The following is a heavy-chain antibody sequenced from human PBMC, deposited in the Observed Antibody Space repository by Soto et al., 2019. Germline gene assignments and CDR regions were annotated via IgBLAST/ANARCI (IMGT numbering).Heavy chain of an antibody. D-gene: IGHD3-10*01. V-gene: IGHV4-4*08. CDR2: FRSGGGT. CDR1: GDSISTYN. CDR3: VRQGIGVLHGLVDV. J-gene: IGHJ6*02. Sequence: QVQLQESGPGLVKPSETLSLTCTVSGDSISTYNLAWIRQPPGKGLEWIGYFRSGGGTSYNPSLKSRVHISADTSIKQFSLGLGFVTAADTAVYYCVRQGIGVLHGLVDVWGQGTTVTVSS.